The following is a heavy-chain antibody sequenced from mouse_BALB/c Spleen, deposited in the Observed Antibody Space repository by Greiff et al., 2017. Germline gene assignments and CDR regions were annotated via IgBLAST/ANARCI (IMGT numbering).Heavy chain of an antibody. D-gene: IGHD2-3*01. CDR1: GYTFTSYW. V-gene: IGHV1S81*02. Sequence: VQLQQPGAELVKPGASVKLSCKASGYTFTSYWMHWVKQRPGQGLEWIGEINPSNGRTNYNEKFKSKATLTVDTSSSTAYMQLSSLTSEDSAVYYCSSSGLLDAMDYWGQGTTVTVSS. CDR3: SSSGLLDAMDY. CDR2: INPSNGRT. J-gene: IGHJ4*01.